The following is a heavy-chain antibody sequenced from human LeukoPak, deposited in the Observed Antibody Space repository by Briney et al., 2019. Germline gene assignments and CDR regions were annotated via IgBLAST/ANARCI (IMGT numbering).Heavy chain of an antibody. CDR1: GYTLTELS. J-gene: IGHJ4*02. D-gene: IGHD5-18*01. CDR3: ATPGDTAMVRPLDY. CDR2: FDPEDGET. V-gene: IGHV1-24*01. Sequence: ASVKVSCKVSGYTLTELSMHWVRQAPGKGLEWMGGFDPEDGETIYAQKFQGRVTMTEDTSTDTAYMELSSLRSEDTAEYYCATPGDTAMVRPLDYWGQGTLVTVSS.